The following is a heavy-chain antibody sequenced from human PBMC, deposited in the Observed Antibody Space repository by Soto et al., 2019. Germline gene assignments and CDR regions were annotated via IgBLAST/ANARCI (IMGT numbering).Heavy chain of an antibody. CDR3: AKSRSSFFYYGLDV. Sequence: PGGSLRLSCAASGFTLTTYSMNWVRQASGKGLEWVASISSSSSHIYYADSVKGRFTISRDNARNSLYLQMNSLRAEDTGVYYCAKSRSSFFYYGLDVWGQGTTVTVSS. D-gene: IGHD3-10*01. V-gene: IGHV3-21*04. CDR1: GFTLTTYS. J-gene: IGHJ6*02. CDR2: ISSSSSHI.